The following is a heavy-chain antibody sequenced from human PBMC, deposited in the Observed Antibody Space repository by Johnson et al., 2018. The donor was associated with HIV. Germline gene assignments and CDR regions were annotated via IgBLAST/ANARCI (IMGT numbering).Heavy chain of an antibody. V-gene: IGHV3-66*01. J-gene: IGHJ3*01. CDR2: IYSGGST. Sequence: VQLVESGGDLVQPGGSLRLSCAASGITVSSNYMTWVRQAPGKGLEWVSVIYSGGSTYYADSMKGRFTISRDNSKNSLYLQMNILRAEDTAVYYCARAPEVRGVDAFDVWGQGTMVTVSS. CDR1: GITVSSNY. D-gene: IGHD3-10*01. CDR3: ARAPEVRGVDAFDV.